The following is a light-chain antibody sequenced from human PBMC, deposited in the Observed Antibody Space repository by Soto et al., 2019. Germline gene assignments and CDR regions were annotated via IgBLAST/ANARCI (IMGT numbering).Light chain of an antibody. CDR1: QSIGYW. CDR2: AAS. V-gene: IGKV1-5*01. Sequence: DIPMTQSPSRLSASVGDRVTITCRASQSIGYWLAWYQQKPGKAPNLLIYAASTLETGVPSRFSGSGYGTEFTLPIASLQPDDSASYYCQQYNSFSKTFGRGTKVEIK. J-gene: IGKJ4*02. CDR3: QQYNSFSKT.